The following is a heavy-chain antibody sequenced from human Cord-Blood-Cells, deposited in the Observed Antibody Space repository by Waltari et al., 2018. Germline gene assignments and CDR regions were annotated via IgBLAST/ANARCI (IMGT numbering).Heavy chain of an antibody. J-gene: IGHJ4*02. D-gene: IGHD3-9*01. V-gene: IGHV4-34*01. CDR3: ARGNYDILTGYYSN. CDR2: INHSGST. CDR1: GGSFSGYY. Sequence: QVQLQQWGAGLLKPSETLSLTCAVYGGSFSGYYWSWIRQPPGKGLEWIGEINHSGSTNYTPSLKSRVTISVDTSKNQFSLKLSSVTAADTAVYYCARGNYDILTGYYSNWGQGTLVTVSS.